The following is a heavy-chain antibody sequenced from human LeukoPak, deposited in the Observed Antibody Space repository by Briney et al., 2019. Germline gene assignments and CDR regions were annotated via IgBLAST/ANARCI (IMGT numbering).Heavy chain of an antibody. D-gene: IGHD6-19*01. V-gene: IGHV1-24*01. Sequence: ASVKVSCKVSGYTLIEISMQWVRQAPGKGLEWMGGFDPEDGETIYAQKFQGRVTMTEDTSTDTAYMELSSLRFEDTAVYYCARAKYNSGWYGAFDIWGQGTMVTVSS. J-gene: IGHJ3*02. CDR2: FDPEDGET. CDR1: GYTLIEIS. CDR3: ARAKYNSGWYGAFDI.